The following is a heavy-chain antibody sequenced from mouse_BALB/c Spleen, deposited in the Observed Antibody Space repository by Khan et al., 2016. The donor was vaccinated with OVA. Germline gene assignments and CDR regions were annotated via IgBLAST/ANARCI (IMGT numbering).Heavy chain of an antibody. Sequence: QIQLVQSGPELKKPGETVKISCKASGHTFTKYGMNWVKQAPGKGLKWMGWINTYTGEPTYADDFNGRFAFSLETSASTAYLQINNLKNEDTATYFCARPPYFSYVLDNWGQRTSVTVSS. D-gene: IGHD2-10*01. CDR3: ARPPYFSYVLDN. CDR2: INTYTGEP. J-gene: IGHJ4*01. CDR1: GHTFTKYG. V-gene: IGHV9-3-1*01.